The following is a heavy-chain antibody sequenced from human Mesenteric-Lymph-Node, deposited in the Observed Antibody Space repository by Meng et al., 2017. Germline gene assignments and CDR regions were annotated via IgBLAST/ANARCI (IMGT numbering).Heavy chain of an antibody. D-gene: IGHD4-17*01. CDR1: GFTFSSFF. J-gene: IGHJ5*02. CDR2: ISSSGGSA. V-gene: IGHV3-23*01. CDR3: ARDRYPTVTTGIDGLDP. Sequence: GESLKISCAASGFTFSSFFMSWVRQAPGKGLEWVSTISSSGGSAYYADSVKGRFTISRDNSRNTLYLQMDSVRAEDTAIYYCARDRYPTVTTGIDGLDPWGQGTLVTVSS.